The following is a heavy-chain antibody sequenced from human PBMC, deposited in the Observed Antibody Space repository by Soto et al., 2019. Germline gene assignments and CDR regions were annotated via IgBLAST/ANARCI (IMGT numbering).Heavy chain of an antibody. V-gene: IGHV4-31*03. CDR1: GGFVDSGGYY. CDR2: MRYSGSS. D-gene: IGHD4-17*01. Sequence: QVQLQESGPGLVKPSRTLTLTCTVSGGFVDSGGYYWTWIRHLPGKGLEWIGYMRYSGSSYYNPSLERRVTMSFYTSKNNFSLMLSSVTAADTAVYYCAIPEGDPRHFGDYGRSGWGAFDIWGQGTMVTVSS. J-gene: IGHJ3*02. CDR3: AIPEGDPRHFGDYGRSGWGAFDI.